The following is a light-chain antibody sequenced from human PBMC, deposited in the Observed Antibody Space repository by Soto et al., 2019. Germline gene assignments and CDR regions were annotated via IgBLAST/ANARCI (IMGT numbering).Light chain of an antibody. V-gene: IGKV3-15*01. CDR3: QQYNNWPPYT. J-gene: IGKJ2*01. CDR1: RSVSSN. CDR2: GAS. Sequence: EIVMTQSPATLSVSPGERATLSCRASRSVSSNLAWYQQKPGQAPRLLMYGASTRATGIPARFSGSGSGTEFTLTISSLQSEDFAVYYCQQYNNWPPYTFGQGTK.